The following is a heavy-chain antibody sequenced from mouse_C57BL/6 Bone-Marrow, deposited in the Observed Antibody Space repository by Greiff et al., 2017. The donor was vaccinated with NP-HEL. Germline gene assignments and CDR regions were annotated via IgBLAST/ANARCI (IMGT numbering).Heavy chain of an antibody. Sequence: DVHLVESGTVLARPGASVKMSCKTSGYTFTSYWMHWVKQRPGQGLEWIGAIYPGNSDTSYNQKFKGKAKLTAVTSASTAYMELSSLTNEDSAVYYCTRDYYGSSYWYFDVWGTGTTVTVSS. CDR2: IYPGNSDT. D-gene: IGHD1-1*01. V-gene: IGHV1-5*01. CDR1: GYTFTSYW. CDR3: TRDYYGSSYWYFDV. J-gene: IGHJ1*03.